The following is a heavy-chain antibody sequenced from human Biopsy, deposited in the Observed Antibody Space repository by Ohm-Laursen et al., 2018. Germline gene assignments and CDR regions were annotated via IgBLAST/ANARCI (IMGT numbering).Heavy chain of an antibody. CDR2: ISWNGGTI. J-gene: IGHJ6*02. Sequence: SLRLSCAASGFRFDDYAMHWVRQVPGKGLEWVSGISWNGGTIGYADSVKGRFTISRDDAKNSLYLQMNSLRAEDTAVYYCTRLAYYYYYGMDVWGQGTTVTVSS. CDR1: GFRFDDYA. V-gene: IGHV3-9*01. CDR3: TRLAYYYYYGMDV. D-gene: IGHD3-3*02.